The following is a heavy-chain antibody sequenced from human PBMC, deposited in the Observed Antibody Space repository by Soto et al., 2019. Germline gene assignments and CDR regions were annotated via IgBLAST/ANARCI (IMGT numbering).Heavy chain of an antibody. CDR2: MNPNSGNT. D-gene: IGHD5-18*01. Sequence: ASVKVSCKASGYTFTSYDINWVRQATGQGLEWMGWMNPNSGNTGYAQKFQGRVTMTRNTSISTAYMGLSSLRSEDTAVYYCARRGYSYGYGIRAAERHWFDPWGQGTLVTVSS. J-gene: IGHJ5*02. CDR3: ARRGYSYGYGIRAAERHWFDP. CDR1: GYTFTSYD. V-gene: IGHV1-8*01.